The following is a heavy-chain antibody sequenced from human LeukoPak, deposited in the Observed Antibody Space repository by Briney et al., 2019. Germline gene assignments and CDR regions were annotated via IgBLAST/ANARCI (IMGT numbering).Heavy chain of an antibody. D-gene: IGHD2-2*01. V-gene: IGHV3-7*03. Sequence: GGSLRLSCAASGFTFSSYWMSWVRQAPGKGLEWVANIKQDGSEKYYVDSVKGRFTISRDNAKNSLYLQMNSLRAEDTAVYYCAKDLGGVVVPAAPLLGGQGTLVTVSS. CDR2: IKQDGSEK. CDR1: GFTFSSYW. J-gene: IGHJ4*02. CDR3: AKDLGGVVVPAAPLL.